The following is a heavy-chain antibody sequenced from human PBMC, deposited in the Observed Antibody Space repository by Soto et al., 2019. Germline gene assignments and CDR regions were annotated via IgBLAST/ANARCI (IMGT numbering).Heavy chain of an antibody. CDR3: ARGITMVRGVIIRGPGFFDY. Sequence: SETLSLTCTVSGGSVSSASYYWSWIRQPPGKGLEGIEYIYYSGSTNYNPSLKSRVTISVDTSKNQFSLKLSSVTAADTAVYYCARGITMVRGVIIRGPGFFDYWGQGTLVTVSS. J-gene: IGHJ4*02. V-gene: IGHV4-61*01. D-gene: IGHD3-10*01. CDR2: IYYSGST. CDR1: GGSVSSASYY.